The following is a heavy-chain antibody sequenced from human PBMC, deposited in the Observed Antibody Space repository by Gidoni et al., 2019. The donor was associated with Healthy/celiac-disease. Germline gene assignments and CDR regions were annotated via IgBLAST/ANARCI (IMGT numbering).Heavy chain of an antibody. CDR1: GASITSGGYY. D-gene: IGHD2-2*01. CDR2: IYYSGST. CDR3: ARGVVPAAVGNWFDP. Sequence: QVRLQESGPGLVNPSQTRSLPCTFSGASITSGGYYWSWIRQHPGKGLEWIGYIYYSGSTSYNPSLKSRVTISVDTSKNQFSLKLSSVTAADTAVYYCARGVVPAAVGNWFDPWGQGTLVTVSS. V-gene: IGHV4-31*03. J-gene: IGHJ5*02.